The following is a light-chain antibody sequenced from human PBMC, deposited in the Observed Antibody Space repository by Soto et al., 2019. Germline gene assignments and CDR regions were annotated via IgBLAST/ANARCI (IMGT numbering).Light chain of an antibody. CDR3: QQFSSYPLT. J-gene: IGKJ4*01. CDR1: QSVSSSY. Sequence: EIMLTQSPGTLSLSPGERATLSCRASQSVSSSYLAWYQQKPGQAPRLLIYCASNRATGIPDRFSGGGSGTDFTLTISRLEPEDFAVYYCQQFSSYPLTFGGGTKVDIK. CDR2: CAS. V-gene: IGKV3-20*01.